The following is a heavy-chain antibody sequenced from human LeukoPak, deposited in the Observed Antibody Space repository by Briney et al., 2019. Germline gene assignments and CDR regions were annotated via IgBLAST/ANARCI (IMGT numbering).Heavy chain of an antibody. CDR1: GYTFTGYY. CDR3: ARVGYGSGSNLWEY. Sequence: ASVKVSCKASGYTFTGYYMHWVRQAPGQGLESMGWINPDSGGTNYAQKFQGRVTVTRDTSISTAYMELSRLRSDDTALYYCARVGYGSGSNLWEYWGQGTLVTVSS. J-gene: IGHJ4*02. V-gene: IGHV1-2*02. CDR2: INPDSGGT. D-gene: IGHD3-10*01.